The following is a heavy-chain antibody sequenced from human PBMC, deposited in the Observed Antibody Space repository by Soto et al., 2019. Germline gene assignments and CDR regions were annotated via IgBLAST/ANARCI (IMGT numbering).Heavy chain of an antibody. J-gene: IGHJ1*01. CDR3: ARDRVESGYPEYCQH. V-gene: IGHV3-53*01. CDR1: GFTVSSNY. Sequence: EVQLVESGGGLIQPGGSLRLSCAASGFTVSSNYMSWVRQAPGKGLEWVSVIYSGGSTYYADSVKGRFTISRDNSKNTLYLQMNSLGAEDTAVYYCARDRVESGYPEYCQHWGQGTLVTVSS. CDR2: IYSGGST. D-gene: IGHD3-22*01.